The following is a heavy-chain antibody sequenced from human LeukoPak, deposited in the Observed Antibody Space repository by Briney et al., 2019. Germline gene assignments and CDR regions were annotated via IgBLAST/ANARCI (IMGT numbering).Heavy chain of an antibody. CDR2: INPSGGNT. CDR1: GYTLTSYY. Sequence: ASVKVSCKASGYTLTSYYMHWVRQAPGQGLEWMGIINPSGGNTGYAQKFQGRVTMTRSTSISTAYMELSSLRSEDTAVYYCARSSPPLSGSYPFDYWGQGTLVTVSS. CDR3: ARSSPPLSGSYPFDY. J-gene: IGHJ4*02. D-gene: IGHD1-26*01. V-gene: IGHV1-46*01.